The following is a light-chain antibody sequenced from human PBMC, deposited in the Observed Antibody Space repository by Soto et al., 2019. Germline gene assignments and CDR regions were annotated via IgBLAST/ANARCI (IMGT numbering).Light chain of an antibody. V-gene: IGLV2-11*01. CDR1: SSDVGGYNY. CDR2: DVS. J-gene: IGLJ2*01. Sequence: QSVLTQPRSVSGSTGQSVTLSCTGTSSDVGGYNYVSWYQQHPGKAPKLMIYDVSKRPSGVPDRFSGSKSGNTASLTISGLQAEDEADYYCCSYAGSYTVYVVFGGGTKLTVL. CDR3: CSYAGSYTVYVV.